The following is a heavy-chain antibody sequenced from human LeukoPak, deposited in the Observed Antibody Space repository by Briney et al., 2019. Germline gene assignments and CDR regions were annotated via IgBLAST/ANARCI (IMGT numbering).Heavy chain of an antibody. Sequence: ASVKVSCKASGGTFSSYGISWVRQAPGQGLEWMGWISAYNGNTNYAQKLQGRVTMTTDTSTSTAYMELRSLRSDDTAVYYCARDGTMVRESGWFDPWGQGTLVTVSS. CDR2: ISAYNGNT. CDR1: GGTFSSYG. J-gene: IGHJ5*02. D-gene: IGHD3-10*01. V-gene: IGHV1-18*01. CDR3: ARDGTMVRESGWFDP.